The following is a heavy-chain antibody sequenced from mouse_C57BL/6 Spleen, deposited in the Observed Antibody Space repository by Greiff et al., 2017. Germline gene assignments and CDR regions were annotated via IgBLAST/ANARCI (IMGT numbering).Heavy chain of an antibody. D-gene: IGHD1-1*01. J-gene: IGHJ1*03. Sequence: VKPVESGPELVKPGASVKLSCKASGYTFTSYDINWVKQRPGQGLEWIGWIYPRDGSTKYNEKFKGKATLTVDTSSSTAYMELHSLTSEDSAVYFCARKDGSSYGYFDVWGTGTTVTVSS. CDR2: IYPRDGST. CDR1: GYTFTSYD. V-gene: IGHV1-85*01. CDR3: ARKDGSSYGYFDV.